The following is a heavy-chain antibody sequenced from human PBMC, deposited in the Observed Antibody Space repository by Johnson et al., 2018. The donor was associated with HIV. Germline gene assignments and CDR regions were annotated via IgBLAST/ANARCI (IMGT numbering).Heavy chain of an antibody. D-gene: IGHD6-13*01. J-gene: IGHJ3*02. V-gene: IGHV3-13*01. CDR2: IGTAGDT. CDR3: ARGSWLAAAAPGAFDI. CDR1: GFTFSSYD. Sequence: EQLVESGGGLVQPGGSLRLSCAASGFTFSSYDMHWVRQATGKGLEWVSAIGTAGDTYYPGSVKGRFTISRENAKNSLYLQMNSLRAGDTAVYYCARGSWLAAAAPGAFDIWGQGTMVTVSS.